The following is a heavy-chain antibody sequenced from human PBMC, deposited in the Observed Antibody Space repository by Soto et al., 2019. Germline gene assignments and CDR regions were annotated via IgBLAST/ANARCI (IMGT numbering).Heavy chain of an antibody. D-gene: IGHD1-1*01. CDR1: GFTFSTVA. Sequence: PGGSLRLSCVASGFTFSTVAMTWVRQAPGKGLEWVSSISDNGGNTDYADSVRGRFTLSRENSKNTLYQKMNHLKPADTAVYYCANLSWNPRYFYYWGQGARGTV. J-gene: IGHJ4*02. CDR2: ISDNGGNT. V-gene: IGHV3-23*01. CDR3: ANLSWNPRYFYY.